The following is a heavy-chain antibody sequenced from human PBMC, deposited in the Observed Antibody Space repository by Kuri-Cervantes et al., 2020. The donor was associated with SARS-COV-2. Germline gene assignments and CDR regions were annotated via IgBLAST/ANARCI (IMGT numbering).Heavy chain of an antibody. Sequence: SETLSLTCTVSGDSISSRTYYWGWIRQPPGKGLEWIGSMFYYGATYYNPSLKSRVNIDGDTSNNQVSLKLNSVTAAETAVYYCARHSRVSPLDFWGQGTLVTVSS. J-gene: IGHJ4*02. V-gene: IGHV4-39*01. CDR1: GDSISSRTYY. CDR2: MFYYGAT. CDR3: ARHSRVSPLDF. D-gene: IGHD3-3*01.